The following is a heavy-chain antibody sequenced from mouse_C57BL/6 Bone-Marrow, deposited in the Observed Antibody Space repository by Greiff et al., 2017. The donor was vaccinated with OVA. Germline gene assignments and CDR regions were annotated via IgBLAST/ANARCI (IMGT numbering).Heavy chain of an antibody. Sequence: EVMLVESGGGLVQSGRSLRLSCATSGFTFSDFYMEWVRQAPGKGLEWIAASRNKANDYTTEYSASVKGRFIVSRDTSQSILYLQMNALRAEDTAIYYCARDAGDYSNYVDWYFDVWGTGTTVTVSS. CDR3: ARDAGDYSNYVDWYFDV. J-gene: IGHJ1*03. CDR2: SRNKANDYTT. D-gene: IGHD2-5*01. CDR1: GFTFSDFY. V-gene: IGHV7-1*01.